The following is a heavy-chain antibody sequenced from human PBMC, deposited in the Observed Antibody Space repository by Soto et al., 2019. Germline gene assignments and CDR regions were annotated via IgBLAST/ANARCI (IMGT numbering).Heavy chain of an antibody. D-gene: IGHD3-9*01. J-gene: IGHJ6*02. Sequence: GGSLRLSCAASGFTFSNAWMNWVRQAPGKGLEWVGRIKSKTDGGTTDYAAPVKGRFTISRDDSKNTLYLQMNSLKTEDTAVYYCTTPYYDILTGYPLAKYYYYYGMDVCGQGTTVTVSS. V-gene: IGHV3-15*07. CDR1: GFTFSNAW. CDR3: TTPYYDILTGYPLAKYYYYYGMDV. CDR2: IKSKTDGGTT.